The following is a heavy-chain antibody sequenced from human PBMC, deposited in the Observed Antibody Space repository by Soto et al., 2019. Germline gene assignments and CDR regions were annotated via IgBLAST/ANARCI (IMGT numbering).Heavy chain of an antibody. J-gene: IGHJ5*02. CDR2: ISSGGAVS. Sequence: VQLVESGGGLVKPGGSLRLSCAASGFVFSDYYMTWIRQAPGKALEWVSDISSGGAVSNFADSVRGRFTISRDNTNTSLALQMTSMRDEDPAIYYCESRLTGRTTGDWFDPWGQGTLVTVSS. D-gene: IGHD1-1*01. CDR3: ESRLTGRTTGDWFDP. V-gene: IGHV3-11*01. CDR1: GFVFSDYY.